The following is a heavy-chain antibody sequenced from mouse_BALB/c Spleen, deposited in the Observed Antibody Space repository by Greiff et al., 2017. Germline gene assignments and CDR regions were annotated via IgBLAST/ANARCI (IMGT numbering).Heavy chain of an antibody. D-gene: IGHD6-2*01. J-gene: IGHJ2*01. CDR1: GYTFSSYW. CDR2: ILPGSGST. V-gene: IGHV1-9*01. CDR3: ASRMSLDY. Sequence: VQLQQSGAELMKPGASVKISCKATGYTFSSYWIEWVKQRPGHGLEWIGEILPGSGSTNYNEKFKGKATFTADTSSNTAYLQLSSLTSEDSAVYYCASRMSLDYWGQGTTLTVSS.